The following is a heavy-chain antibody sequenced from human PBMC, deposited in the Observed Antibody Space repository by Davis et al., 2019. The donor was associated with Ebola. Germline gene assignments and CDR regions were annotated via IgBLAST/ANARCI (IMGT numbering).Heavy chain of an antibody. CDR2: ISAYNGNT. CDR1: GYIFPRYV. D-gene: IGHD6-19*01. J-gene: IGHJ4*02. CDR3: ARDLGKTLADHADY. Sequence: SVTVSCKTSGYIFPRYVITWLRPAPGQGLEWMGWISAYNGNTNYAQNVQDRVTMTTDTSTSIAYMELRSLRSDDTAVYYCARDLGKTLADHADYWGQGTLVTVSS. V-gene: IGHV1-18*01.